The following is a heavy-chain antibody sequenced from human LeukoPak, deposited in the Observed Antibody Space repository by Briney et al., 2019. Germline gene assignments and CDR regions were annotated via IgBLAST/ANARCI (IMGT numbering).Heavy chain of an antibody. CDR1: GYTFTSYG. CDR3: ASEGDYYDSSGYGY. J-gene: IGHJ4*02. CDR2: ISAYNGNT. V-gene: IGHV1-18*01. Sequence: ASVKVSCKASGYTFTSYGISWVRQAPGQGLEWMGWISAYNGNTNYAQKLQGRVTMTTDTSTSTAYMELRSLRSDDTAVYYCASEGDYYDSSGYGYWGQGTLVTVSS. D-gene: IGHD3-22*01.